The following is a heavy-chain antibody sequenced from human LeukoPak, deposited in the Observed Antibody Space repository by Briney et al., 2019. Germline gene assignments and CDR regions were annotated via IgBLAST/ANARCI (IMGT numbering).Heavy chain of an antibody. CDR2: ISGGGDII. Sequence: GGSLRLSCAASRFTFSGYYMNWIRQAPGKGLEWVSYISGGGDIIKYADSAKGRFTISRDNAKNSLYLQMNSLRAEDTAVYYCARDYSNLGFDFWGQGTPVTVSS. D-gene: IGHD4-11*01. J-gene: IGHJ4*02. CDR3: ARDYSNLGFDF. CDR1: RFTFSGYY. V-gene: IGHV3-11*01.